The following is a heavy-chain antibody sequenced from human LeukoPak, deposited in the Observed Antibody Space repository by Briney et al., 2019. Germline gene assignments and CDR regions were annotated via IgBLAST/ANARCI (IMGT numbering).Heavy chain of an antibody. J-gene: IGHJ4*02. CDR1: GFTFSSYG. Sequence: PGRSLRLCCAASGFTFSSYGMHWVRQAPGKGLEWVAVIWYDGSNKYYADSVKGRFTISRDNSKNTLYLQMNSLRAEDTAVYYCARGMVQWLAYFDYWGQGTLVTVSS. CDR3: ARGMVQWLAYFDY. CDR2: IWYDGSNK. V-gene: IGHV3-33*01. D-gene: IGHD6-19*01.